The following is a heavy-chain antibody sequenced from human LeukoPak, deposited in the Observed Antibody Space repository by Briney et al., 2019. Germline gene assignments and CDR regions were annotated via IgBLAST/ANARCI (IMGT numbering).Heavy chain of an antibody. D-gene: IGHD6-19*01. Sequence: GGSLRLSCAASGFTFSIYAMSWVRQAPGKGLEWVSAISGSGGSTYYADSVKGRFTISRDNSKNTLYLQMNSLRSNDTAVYYCAKDRSNVAVYNWFDPWGQGTLVTVSS. J-gene: IGHJ5*02. V-gene: IGHV3-23*01. CDR3: AKDRSNVAVYNWFDP. CDR1: GFTFSIYA. CDR2: ISGSGGST.